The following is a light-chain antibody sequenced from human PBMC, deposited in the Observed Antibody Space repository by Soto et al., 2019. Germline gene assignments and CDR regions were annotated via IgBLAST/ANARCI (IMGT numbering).Light chain of an antibody. CDR2: DVS. CDR3: CSYAGNSLWV. CDR1: SSDVGGYNY. V-gene: IGLV2-11*01. J-gene: IGLJ3*02. Sequence: QSVLTQPRSVSGSPGQSVTISCTGTSSDVGGYNYVSWYQQQPGKAPKLMIYDVSKWPSGVPDRFSGSKSGNTASLTISGLQAEDEADYYCCSYAGNSLWVFGGGTQLTVL.